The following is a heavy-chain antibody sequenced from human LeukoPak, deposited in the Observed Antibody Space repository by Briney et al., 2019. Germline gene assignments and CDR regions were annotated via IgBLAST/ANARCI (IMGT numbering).Heavy chain of an antibody. D-gene: IGHD3-22*01. Sequence: GGSLRLSCAASGFTFSSYSMNWVRQAPGKGLEWVSSISSSSSYIYYADSVKGRFTISRDNAKNSLYLQMNSLRAEDTAVYYCARETGYYYDSSGGAFDIWGQGTMVTVSS. J-gene: IGHJ3*02. CDR3: ARETGYYYDSSGGAFDI. CDR2: ISSSSSYI. CDR1: GFTFSSYS. V-gene: IGHV3-21*01.